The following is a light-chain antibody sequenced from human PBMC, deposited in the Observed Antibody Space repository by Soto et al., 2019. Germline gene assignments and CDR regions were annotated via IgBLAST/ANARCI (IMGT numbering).Light chain of an antibody. Sequence: VPTQTTPPPATPGQRFSISCSASNPTPVSNSVSWYQHVPGTAPKLLISRNHQRPSGVPDRFCGSKSGNSASLAISDLRSEDEADYYCATWDDTLSGPSWVFGGGTKVTVL. V-gene: IGLV1-47*01. CDR3: ATWDDTLSGPSWV. J-gene: IGLJ3*02. CDR1: NPTPVSNS. CDR2: RNH.